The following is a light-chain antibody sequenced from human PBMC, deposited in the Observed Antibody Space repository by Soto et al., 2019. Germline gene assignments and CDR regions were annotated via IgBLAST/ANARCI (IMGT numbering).Light chain of an antibody. CDR2: GAS. Sequence: EIVLTQSPGTLSLSPGERATLSCRASQSVSSSYLAWYQQKPGQAPRLLIYGASSRATGIPDRFSGSGSGTDFTLTISSLQPEDFATYYCQESHSTFGQGTKLEIK. J-gene: IGKJ2*02. CDR3: QESHST. CDR1: QSVSSSY. V-gene: IGKV3-20*01.